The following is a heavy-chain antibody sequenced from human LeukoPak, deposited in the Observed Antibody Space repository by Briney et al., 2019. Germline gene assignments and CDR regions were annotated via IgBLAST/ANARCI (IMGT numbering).Heavy chain of an antibody. CDR2: ISGSGGSK. CDR1: GFTFSNHA. CDR3: AKVGSDYGEYFDY. V-gene: IGHV3-23*01. D-gene: IGHD4-17*01. Sequence: PGGSLRLSCAASGFTFSNHAMSWVRQAPGKGLEWVSAISGSGGSKYYADSVRGRFTISRDNFKNTLYLQLNSLRAEDTAVYYCAKVGSDYGEYFDYWGQGSLSPSPQ. J-gene: IGHJ4*02.